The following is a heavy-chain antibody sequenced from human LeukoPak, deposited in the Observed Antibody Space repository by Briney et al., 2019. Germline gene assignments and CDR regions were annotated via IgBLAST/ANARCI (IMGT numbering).Heavy chain of an antibody. Sequence: GGSLRLPCAGSGFSFSRYAMNWVRQAPGKGLEWVSAISGSGGSTYYADSVKGRFTISRDNSKNTLYLQMNSLRAEDTAVYYCAKEFYYGSGSPFDYWGQGTLVTVSS. CDR1: GFSFSRYA. CDR2: ISGSGGST. V-gene: IGHV3-23*01. CDR3: AKEFYYGSGSPFDY. D-gene: IGHD3-10*01. J-gene: IGHJ4*02.